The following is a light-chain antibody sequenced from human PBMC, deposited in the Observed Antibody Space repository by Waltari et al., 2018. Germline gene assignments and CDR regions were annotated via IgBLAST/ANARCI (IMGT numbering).Light chain of an antibody. Sequence: QSALTQPRSVSGSPGQSVTISCTGTSSDVGAYKYVHWYQHHPGKAPKLILFDVTKRPSGVPDRFSGSKSGDTASLTISGLEASDESDYFCCSYAGDSSYVFGTGTTVSVL. CDR1: SSDVGAYKY. J-gene: IGLJ1*01. CDR2: DVT. CDR3: CSYAGDSSYV. V-gene: IGLV2-11*01.